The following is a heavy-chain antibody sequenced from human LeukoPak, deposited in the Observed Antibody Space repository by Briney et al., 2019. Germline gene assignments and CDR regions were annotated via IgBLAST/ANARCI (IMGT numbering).Heavy chain of an antibody. V-gene: IGHV4-34*01. J-gene: IGHJ5*02. Sequence: SETLSLTCAVYAGSFSGYYWSWIRQPPEKGLEWIGEINHSGSTNYNPSLKSRVTISVDTSKNQISLKLNSVTAADTAVYYCATHWLEATKTYSYWFDPWGQGTLVTVSS. D-gene: IGHD1/OR15-1a*01. CDR3: ATHWLEATKTYSYWFDP. CDR2: INHSGST. CDR1: AGSFSGYY.